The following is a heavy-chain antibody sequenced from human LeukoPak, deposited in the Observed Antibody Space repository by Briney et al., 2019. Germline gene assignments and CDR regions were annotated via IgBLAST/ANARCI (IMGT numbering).Heavy chain of an antibody. D-gene: IGHD3-22*01. CDR3: ARVDDRGHYYDSSGPRKLFDY. CDR1: GYTFTGYY. J-gene: IGHJ4*02. Sequence: ASVKVSCMASGYTFTGYYMHWVRQAAGQGLEWMGWINPDSGGTNYAHKFQGRVTMTRDTSISTAYMQLSRLSSDDTAVYYCARVDDRGHYYDSSGPRKLFDYWGQGTLVTVSS. CDR2: INPDSGGT. V-gene: IGHV1-2*02.